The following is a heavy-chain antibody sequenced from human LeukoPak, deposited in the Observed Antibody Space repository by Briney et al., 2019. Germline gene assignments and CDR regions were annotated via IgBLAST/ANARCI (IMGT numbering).Heavy chain of an antibody. J-gene: IGHJ5*02. CDR2: IYYSGST. V-gene: IGHV4-59*08. Sequence: SETLSLTCTVSGGSMSRYYWTWIRQPPGKGLECIGNIYYSGSTNYNPSLKSRVTLSIDTSKNQFSLKLTSVTAADTAVYYCARTVDDSNYCFDPWGQGTLVTVTS. CDR3: ARTVDDSNYCFDP. D-gene: IGHD4-11*01. CDR1: GGSMSRYY.